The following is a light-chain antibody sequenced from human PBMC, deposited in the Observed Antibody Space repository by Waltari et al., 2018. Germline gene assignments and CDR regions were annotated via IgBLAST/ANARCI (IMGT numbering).Light chain of an antibody. Sequence: DIQMTQSPSSVSASVGDRVTITCRAIQYIRNWLAWYQQKPGKAPELLFSAASTLQSGVPSRFSCIGSGTDFTLTISSLQPEDFATYYCQQTYSCPLTFGGGTKVEIK. J-gene: IGKJ4*01. CDR1: QYIRNW. CDR3: QQTYSCPLT. CDR2: AAS. V-gene: IGKV1-12*01.